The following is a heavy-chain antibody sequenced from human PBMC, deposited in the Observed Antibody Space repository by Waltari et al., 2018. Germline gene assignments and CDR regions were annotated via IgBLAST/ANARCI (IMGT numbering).Heavy chain of an antibody. J-gene: IGHJ5*02. CDR1: GGPISSSSYY. CDR3: AREVMAAKSWFDP. CDR2: IYYSGST. V-gene: IGHV4-39*07. Sequence: QLQLQESGPGLVKPSETLSLTCTVSGGPISSSSYYWGWIRQPPGKGLEWSGSIYYSGSTYYNPSLKSRVTISVDTSKNQFSLKLSSVTAADTAVYYCAREVMAAKSWFDPWGQGTLVTVSS. D-gene: IGHD1-26*01.